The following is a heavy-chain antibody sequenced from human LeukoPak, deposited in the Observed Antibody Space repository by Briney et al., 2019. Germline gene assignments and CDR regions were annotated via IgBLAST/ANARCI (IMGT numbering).Heavy chain of an antibody. D-gene: IGHD6-6*01. J-gene: IGHJ4*02. CDR1: GFSLSTSGVN. CDR2: IYWNDDK. CDR3: SRAGSSSNLFDY. V-gene: IGHV2-5*01. Sequence: ESGPTLVNPTQTLTLTCTFSGFSLSTSGVNVGWIRQPPGKALEWLALIYWNDDKRYSPSLESRLTITKDTSKNQVVLTMTNMDPVDTATYYCSRAGSSSNLFDYWGQGTLVTVSS.